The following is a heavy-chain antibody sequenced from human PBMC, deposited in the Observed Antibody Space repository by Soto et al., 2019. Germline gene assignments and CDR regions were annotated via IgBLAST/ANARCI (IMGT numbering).Heavy chain of an antibody. D-gene: IGHD1-7*01. Sequence: SVKVSCKASGGTFSSYAISWVRQAPGQGLEWMGGIIPIFGTANYAQKFQGRVTITADESTSTAYMELSSLRSEDTAVYYCARARGGNWNYAPRYFDYWGQGTLVTVSS. CDR2: IIPIFGTA. CDR3: ARARGGNWNYAPRYFDY. V-gene: IGHV1-69*13. J-gene: IGHJ4*02. CDR1: GGTFSSYA.